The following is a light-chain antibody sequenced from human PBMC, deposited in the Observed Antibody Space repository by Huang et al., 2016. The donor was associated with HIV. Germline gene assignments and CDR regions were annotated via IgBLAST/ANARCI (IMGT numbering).Light chain of an antibody. CDR1: QAISTN. CDR2: GAS. Sequence: ETVMTQSPATLSVSPGERATLSCRASQAISTNLAWYQQKPGQAPRLVIDGASTRAPGIPARFSGSGSVTEFTLTINSLSSEDFAIYYCQQYNNWPATFGQGTKVEIK. CDR3: QQYNNWPAT. J-gene: IGKJ1*01. V-gene: IGKV3-15*01.